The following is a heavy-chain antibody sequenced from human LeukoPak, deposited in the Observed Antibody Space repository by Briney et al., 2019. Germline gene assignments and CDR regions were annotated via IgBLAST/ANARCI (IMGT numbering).Heavy chain of an antibody. Sequence: PSETLSLTCTVSVGSVSSGSYYWSWIRQPPGKGLEWIGYIYYSGSTNYNPSLKSRVTISVDTSKNQFSLKLSSVTAADTAVYYCARGTVADFDYWGQGTLVTVSS. CDR2: IYYSGST. D-gene: IGHD4-23*01. V-gene: IGHV4-61*01. J-gene: IGHJ4*02. CDR1: VGSVSSGSYY. CDR3: ARGTVADFDY.